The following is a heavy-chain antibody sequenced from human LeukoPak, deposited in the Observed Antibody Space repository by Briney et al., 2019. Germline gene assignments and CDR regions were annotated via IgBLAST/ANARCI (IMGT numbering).Heavy chain of an antibody. J-gene: IGHJ6*02. Sequence: PGRSLRLSCAASGFTFSNYGMHWVRQAPGKGLEWVAVISYDESDKYYADSVKGRFTISIENSKNTLHLQMSSLRPEATAVYYCAKGVVAATNAAYYGMDVWGQGTTVTVSS. CDR1: GFTFSNYG. CDR2: ISYDESDK. CDR3: AKGVVAATNAAYYGMDV. V-gene: IGHV3-30*18. D-gene: IGHD2-15*01.